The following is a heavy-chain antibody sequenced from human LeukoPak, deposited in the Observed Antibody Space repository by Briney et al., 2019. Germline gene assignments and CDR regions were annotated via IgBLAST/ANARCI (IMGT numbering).Heavy chain of an antibody. CDR1: GGSFSSSSHF. J-gene: IGHJ5*02. D-gene: IGHD3-3*01. Sequence: PSETLSLTCAVYGGSFSSSSHFWGWIRQPPGKGLEWIGSIYFSGNTYYKPSLKSRLIISVDTSKHQFSLKLTSMTAADTAVYYCATLLSYGITAASWGQGTLVTVSS. V-gene: IGHV4-39*01. CDR2: IYFSGNT. CDR3: ATLLSYGITAAS.